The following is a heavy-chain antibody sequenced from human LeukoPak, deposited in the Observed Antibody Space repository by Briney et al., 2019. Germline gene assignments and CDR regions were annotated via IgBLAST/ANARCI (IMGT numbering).Heavy chain of an antibody. V-gene: IGHV3-7*01. CDR3: ACRGGHDC. D-gene: IGHD2-15*01. J-gene: IGHJ4*02. Sequence: GGSLRLSCAASGFTFSNYWMSWVRQAPGKGLEWVANINEDGSETHYVDSVKGRFTISRDNAKNSLSLQMNILRAEDTAVYYCACRGGHDCWGQGTLVTVSS. CDR2: INEDGSET. CDR1: GFTFSNYW.